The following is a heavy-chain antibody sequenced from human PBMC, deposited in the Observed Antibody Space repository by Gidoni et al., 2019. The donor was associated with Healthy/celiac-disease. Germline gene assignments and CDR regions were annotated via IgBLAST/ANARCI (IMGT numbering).Heavy chain of an antibody. CDR1: GFTFSSYG. Sequence: QVQLVESGGGVVQPGRSLRLSCAASGFTFSSYGMHWVRQAPGKGLEWVAVISYDGSNKYYADSVKGRFTISRDNSKNTLYLQMNSLRAEDTAVYYCAGRIVGAHGGFDYWGQGTLVTVSS. CDR2: ISYDGSNK. J-gene: IGHJ4*02. V-gene: IGHV3-30*03. CDR3: AGRIVGAHGGFDY. D-gene: IGHD1-26*01.